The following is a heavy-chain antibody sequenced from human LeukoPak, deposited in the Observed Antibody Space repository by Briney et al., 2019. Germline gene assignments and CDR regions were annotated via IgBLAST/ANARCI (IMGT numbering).Heavy chain of an antibody. V-gene: IGHV2-70*11. Sequence: SGPTLVNPPPTLTLTCTFSGFSLGTSALCVSWVRQPPAKALERLPRIDWDDDKYYSTSLKTRLTISKDTSKNQVVLTMTNMDPVDTATYYCARMRRYCIKGVCYFLFDYWGQGTLVTVSS. D-gene: IGHD2-8*01. CDR1: GFSLGTSALC. J-gene: IGHJ4*02. CDR3: ARMRRYCIKGVCYFLFDY. CDR2: IDWDDDK.